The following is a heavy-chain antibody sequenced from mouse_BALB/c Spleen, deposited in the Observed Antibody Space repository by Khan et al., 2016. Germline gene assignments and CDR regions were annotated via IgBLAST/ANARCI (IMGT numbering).Heavy chain of an antibody. CDR2: IRSKSNNYAT. D-gene: IGHD2-4*01. CDR3: VREDYPVAMDY. V-gene: IGHV10-3*03. Sequence: EVQLVESGGGLVQPKGSLKLSCAASGFTFNTYAMHWVCQAPGKGLEWVARIRSKSNNYATYYADSVKDRFTISRDDSQSMLYLQMNNLKTEDTTMYYCVREDYPVAMDYWGEVTSVTSSS. J-gene: IGHJ4*01. CDR1: GFTFNTYA.